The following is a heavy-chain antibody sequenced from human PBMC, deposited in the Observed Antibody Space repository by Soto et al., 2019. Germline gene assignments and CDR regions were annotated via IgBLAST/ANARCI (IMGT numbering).Heavy chain of an antibody. V-gene: IGHV1-2*04. Sequence: ASVKVSCKASGYIFTGYYMHWVRQAPGQGLEWMGRINPNSGDTNYTQKFQGWVTMTRDTSISTAYMELSRLRSDDTAVYYCATSRISIAVAGETEYYFDYWGQGTPVTVS. J-gene: IGHJ4*02. CDR1: GYIFTGYY. CDR3: ATSRISIAVAGETEYYFDY. D-gene: IGHD6-19*01. CDR2: INPNSGDT.